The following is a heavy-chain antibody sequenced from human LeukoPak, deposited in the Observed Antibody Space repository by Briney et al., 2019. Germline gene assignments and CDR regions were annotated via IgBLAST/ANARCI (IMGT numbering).Heavy chain of an antibody. CDR1: GYSFTSYW. CDR3: ARHKRRWLQKSMTYYFDY. Sequence: GESLKISCKGSGYSFTSYWIGWVRQMPGKGLEWMGIIYLGDSDTRYSPSFQGQVTISADKSISTAYLQWSSLKASDTAMYYCARHKRRWLQKSMTYYFDYWGQGTLVTVSS. J-gene: IGHJ4*02. V-gene: IGHV5-51*01. D-gene: IGHD5-24*01. CDR2: IYLGDSDT.